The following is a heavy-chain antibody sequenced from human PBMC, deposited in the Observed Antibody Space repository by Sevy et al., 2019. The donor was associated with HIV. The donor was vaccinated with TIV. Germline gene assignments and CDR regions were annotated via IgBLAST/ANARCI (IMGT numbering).Heavy chain of an antibody. V-gene: IGHV1-69*13. CDR1: GGTFSSYA. CDR2: IIPIFGTA. J-gene: IGHJ6*02. D-gene: IGHD2-15*01. CDR3: ARPLVHDLGYCGGGSGYSGYYYGMDV. Sequence: ASVKVSCKASGGTFSSYAISWVRQAPGQGLEWMGGIIPIFGTANYAQKFQGRVTITADESTSTAYMELSSLRSEDTAVYYCARPLVHDLGYCGGGSGYSGYYYGMDVWGQGTTVTVSS.